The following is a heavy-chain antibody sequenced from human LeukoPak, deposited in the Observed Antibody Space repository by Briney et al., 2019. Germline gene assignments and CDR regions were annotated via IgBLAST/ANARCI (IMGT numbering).Heavy chain of an antibody. CDR3: ARVVGFYDSSAFDL. CDR2: VYYTGST. Sequence: SETLSLTCTVSGGSISSYYWSWIRQPPVNGLEWIGYVYYTGSTNYNPSLNSRVTMSIDTSKNQFSLRLSSVTAADTAVYYCARVVGFYDSSAFDLWGQGTLVTVSS. CDR1: GGSISSYY. D-gene: IGHD3-22*01. J-gene: IGHJ5*02. V-gene: IGHV4-59*01.